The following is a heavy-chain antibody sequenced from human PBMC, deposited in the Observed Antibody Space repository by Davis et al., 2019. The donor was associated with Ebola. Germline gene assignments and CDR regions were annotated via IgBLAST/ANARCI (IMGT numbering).Heavy chain of an antibody. CDR3: ARDIYPGDYYYYHYGVGV. Sequence: GESLKISCAASGFSFSDKYMSWVRPAPGKGLEWVSAIYTHGRMYHADSVKGRFTISRDNSKNTLYLQMNILRAEDTAVYYWARDIYPGDYYYYHYGVGVWGQGTTVTV. CDR1: GFSFSDKY. J-gene: IGHJ6*02. V-gene: IGHV3-53*01. D-gene: IGHD3-3*01. CDR2: IYTHGRM.